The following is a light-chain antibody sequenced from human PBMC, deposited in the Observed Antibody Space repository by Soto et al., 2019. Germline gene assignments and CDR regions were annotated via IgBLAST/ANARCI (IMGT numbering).Light chain of an antibody. CDR1: SSDIGDYHY. V-gene: IGLV2-8*01. CDR2: EVS. Sequence: QSALTQPPSASGSLGQSVTISCTGTSSDIGDYHYVSWYQQHAGKAPKLMIYEVSQRPSGVPDRVSGSKSGNTASLTVSGLPAEDEADYYCGSYFCSKSFVFGGGTKLTVL. CDR3: GSYFCSKSFV. J-gene: IGLJ3*02.